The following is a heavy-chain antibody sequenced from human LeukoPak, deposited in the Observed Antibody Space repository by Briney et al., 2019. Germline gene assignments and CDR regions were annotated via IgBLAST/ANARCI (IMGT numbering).Heavy chain of an antibody. D-gene: IGHD6-13*01. CDR2: ITGSGGNT. Sequence: PGGSLRLSCAASGFTFSSYAMSWVRQAPGKGLEWVSGITGSGGNTYYADSVKGRFTISRDNSRNTLYLQLNSLRAEDTAVYYCAKVPVWQQLVDYWGQGTLVTVSS. CDR3: AKVPVWQQLVDY. V-gene: IGHV3-23*01. J-gene: IGHJ4*02. CDR1: GFTFSSYA.